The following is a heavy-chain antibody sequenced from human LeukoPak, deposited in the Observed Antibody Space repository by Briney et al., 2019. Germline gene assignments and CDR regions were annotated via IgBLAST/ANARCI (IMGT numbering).Heavy chain of an antibody. J-gene: IGHJ5*02. V-gene: IGHV1-8*01. CDR2: MNPNSGNT. Sequence: GASVKVSCKASGYTFTSYDINWVRQATGQGLEWMGWMNPNSGNTGYAQKFQGRVTMTRNTSISTAYMELSSLRSDDTAVYYCARVSVPESPQNWFDPWGQGTLVTVSS. CDR1: GYTFTSYD. D-gene: IGHD5/OR15-5a*01. CDR3: ARVSVPESPQNWFDP.